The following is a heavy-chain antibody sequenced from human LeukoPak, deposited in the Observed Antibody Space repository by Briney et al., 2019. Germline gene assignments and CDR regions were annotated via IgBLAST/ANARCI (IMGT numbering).Heavy chain of an antibody. Sequence: SETLSLTCTVSGGSISSYYWSWIRQPAGKGLEWIGRIYTSGSTNYNPSLKSRVTISVDTSKNQFSLKLSSVTAADTAVYYCARSPQGVNGDYPNYYYYYYMDVWGKGTTVTVSS. CDR1: GGSISSYY. CDR3: ARSPQGVNGDYPNYYYYYYMDV. D-gene: IGHD4-17*01. J-gene: IGHJ6*03. V-gene: IGHV4-4*07. CDR2: IYTSGST.